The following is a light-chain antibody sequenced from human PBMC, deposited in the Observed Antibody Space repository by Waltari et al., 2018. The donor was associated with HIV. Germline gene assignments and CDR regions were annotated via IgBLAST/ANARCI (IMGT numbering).Light chain of an antibody. CDR1: KLEDKY. V-gene: IGLV3-1*01. CDR3: QTWDSSIVV. CDR2: QDS. J-gene: IGLJ2*01. Sequence: SYELTQPPSVSVSPGQTASITCSGDKLEDKYACWYQQRPGQSPVLVIYQDSKRPSGIPERFSGSNSGNTATLTISGTQAMDEADYYCQTWDSSIVVFGGGTNLTVL.